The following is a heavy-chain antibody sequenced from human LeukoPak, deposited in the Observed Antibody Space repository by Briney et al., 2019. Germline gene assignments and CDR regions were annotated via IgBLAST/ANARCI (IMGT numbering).Heavy chain of an antibody. J-gene: IGHJ4*02. CDR1: GFTFSSYA. Sequence: PGGSLRLSCAASGFTFSSYAMHWVRQAPGKGLEWVAVISYDGGNKYYADSVKGRFTISRDNDKNSLHLQVNSLRPEDTAVYYCAKDQGFCSGGRCYDSIQTFDFWGQGTLVTVSS. V-gene: IGHV3-30*04. CDR3: AKDQGFCSGGRCYDSIQTFDF. CDR2: ISYDGGNK. D-gene: IGHD2-15*01.